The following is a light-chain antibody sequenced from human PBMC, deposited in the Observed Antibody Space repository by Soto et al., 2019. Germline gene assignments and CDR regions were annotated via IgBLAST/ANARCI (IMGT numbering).Light chain of an antibody. CDR3: QKYNSAPALT. J-gene: IGKJ4*01. Sequence: DIQMTQSPSSLSASVGDRVTITCRASQGISNYLAWYQQKPGKVPKLLIYDASTLQSGVPFRFSGSGSGTDFTLTISSLQPEDVATYYCQKYNSAPALTFGGETKVEIK. V-gene: IGKV1-27*01. CDR1: QGISNY. CDR2: DAS.